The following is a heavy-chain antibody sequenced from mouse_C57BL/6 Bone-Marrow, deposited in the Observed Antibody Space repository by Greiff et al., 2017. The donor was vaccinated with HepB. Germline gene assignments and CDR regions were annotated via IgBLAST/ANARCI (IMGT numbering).Heavy chain of an antibody. CDR2: INPNNGGT. CDR3: ARGGLYYYGSSHWYFDV. J-gene: IGHJ1*03. Sequence: EVKLQESGPELVKPGASVKIPCKASGYTFTDYNMDWVKQSHGKSLEWIGDINPNNGGTIYNQKFKGKATLTVDKSSSTAYMELRSLTSEDTAVYYCARGGLYYYGSSHWYFDVWGTGTTVTVSS. V-gene: IGHV1-18*01. D-gene: IGHD1-1*01. CDR1: GYTFTDYN.